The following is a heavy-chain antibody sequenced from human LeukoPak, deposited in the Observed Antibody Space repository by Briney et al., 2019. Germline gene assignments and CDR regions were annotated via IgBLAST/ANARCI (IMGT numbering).Heavy chain of an antibody. CDR1: GYTFTGYY. V-gene: IGHV1-2*02. CDR3: AREGNTIFGVVIIPNWFDP. J-gene: IGHJ5*02. D-gene: IGHD3-3*01. CDR2: INPNSGGT. Sequence: GASVKVSCKASGYTFTGYYMHWVRQAPGQGLEWMGWINPNSGGTNYAQKFQGRVTMTRDTSISTAYMELSRLRSDDTAVYYCAREGNTIFGVVIIPNWFDPWGQGTLVTVSS.